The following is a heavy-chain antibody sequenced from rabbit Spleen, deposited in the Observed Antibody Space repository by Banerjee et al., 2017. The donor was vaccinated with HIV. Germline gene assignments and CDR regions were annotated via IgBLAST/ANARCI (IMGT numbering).Heavy chain of an antibody. CDR3: ARDTGTSFSTYGMDL. V-gene: IGHV1S40*01. D-gene: IGHD8-1*01. CDR2: IAAGSGSYT. Sequence: LEESGGGLVQPGASLTLTCTASGFSFSYSSYMCWVRQAPGKGLEWIACIAAGSGSYTYYASWAKGRFTISKTSSTTVTLQMTSLTAADTATYFCARDTGTSFSTYGMDLWGPGTLVTVS. J-gene: IGHJ6*01. CDR1: GFSFSYSSY.